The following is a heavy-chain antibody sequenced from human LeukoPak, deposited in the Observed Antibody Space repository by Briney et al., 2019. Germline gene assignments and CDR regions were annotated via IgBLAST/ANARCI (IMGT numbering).Heavy chain of an antibody. CDR1: GFTFSSYG. CDR3: AKGTKWEDNYYFDY. V-gene: IGHV3-30*18. J-gene: IGHJ4*02. D-gene: IGHD1-1*01. Sequence: GRSLRLSCAASGFTFSSYGVHWVRQAPGKGLEWVAVISYDGSNKYYADSVKGRFTISRDNSKNTLYLQMNSLRAEDTAVYYCAKGTKWEDNYYFDYWGQGTLVTVSS. CDR2: ISYDGSNK.